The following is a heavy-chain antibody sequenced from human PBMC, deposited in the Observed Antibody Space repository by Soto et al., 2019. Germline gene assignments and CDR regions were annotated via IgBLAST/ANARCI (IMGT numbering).Heavy chain of an antibody. D-gene: IGHD3-10*01. CDR3: ARGTLIGSSTRNWFDP. CDR1: GVPISSYDW. CDR2: IYHNGRT. J-gene: IGHJ5*02. Sequence: QVHLEESGPGLVRPSGTLSLTCNVSGVPISSYDWWTWVRQTPGKGMEWIGEIYHNGRTNYNPSLKSRASPSVDKSKNQYSLNLQSLTAADTAAYYCARGTLIGSSTRNWFDPWGQGTQVTVSS. V-gene: IGHV4-4*02.